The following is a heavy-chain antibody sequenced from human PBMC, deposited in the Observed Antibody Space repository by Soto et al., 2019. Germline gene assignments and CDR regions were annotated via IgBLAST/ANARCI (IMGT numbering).Heavy chain of an antibody. J-gene: IGHJ4*02. CDR1: GGSISSGDYY. V-gene: IGHV4-30-4*01. D-gene: IGHD5-12*01. Sequence: SETLSLTCTVSGGSISSGDYYWSWIRQPPGKGLEWIGYIYYSGSTYYNPSLKSRVTISVDTSKNQFSLKLSSVTAADTAVYYCARRPASGYDREYYFDYWGQATLVTVSS. CDR3: ARRPASGYDREYYFDY. CDR2: IYYSGST.